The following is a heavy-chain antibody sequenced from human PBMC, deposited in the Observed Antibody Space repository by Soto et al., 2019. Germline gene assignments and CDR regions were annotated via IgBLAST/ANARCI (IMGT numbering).Heavy chain of an antibody. CDR2: INHSGST. V-gene: IGHV4-34*01. J-gene: IGHJ2*01. CDR3: ARVSVSLSWHFDL. D-gene: IGHD6-19*01. CDR1: GGSFSSSY. Sequence: PSQPMSLTCAVEGGSFSSSYWSWIRQPPGKGLEWIGEINHSGSTNYNPSLKSRVTISVDTSKNTAYLQMSNLKTEDTAVYYCARVSVSLSWHFDLWGRGTLVTVSS.